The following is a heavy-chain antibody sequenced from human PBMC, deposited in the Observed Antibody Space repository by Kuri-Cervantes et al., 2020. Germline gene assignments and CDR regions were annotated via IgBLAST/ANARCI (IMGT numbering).Heavy chain of an antibody. J-gene: IGHJ5*02. CDR3: ARDHGRGVSPSDP. D-gene: IGHD3-10*01. CDR1: GGPISSGDYY. CDR2: IYYSGST. V-gene: IGHV4-30-4*02. Sequence: SDTLSLTCTVSGGPISSGDYYWSWIRQPPGKGLEWIGYIYYSGSTYYNPSLKSRVTISVDTYKNQFSLKLSSVTAADTAVYYCARDHGRGVSPSDPWGQGTLVTVSS.